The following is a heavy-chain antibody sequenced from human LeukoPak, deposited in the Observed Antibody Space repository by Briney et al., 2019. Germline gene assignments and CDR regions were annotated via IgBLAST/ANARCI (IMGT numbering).Heavy chain of an antibody. CDR1: GGSFSGYF. D-gene: IGHD5-24*01. J-gene: IGHJ4*02. CDR3: ARVDGYNFLGFDY. V-gene: IGHV4-34*01. CDR2: IYYSGST. Sequence: SETLSLTCAVYGGSFSGYFWSWIRQPPGKGLEWIGSIYYSGSTYYNPSLKSRVTISVDTSKNQFSLKLSSVTAADTAVYYCARVDGYNFLGFDYWGQGTLVTVSS.